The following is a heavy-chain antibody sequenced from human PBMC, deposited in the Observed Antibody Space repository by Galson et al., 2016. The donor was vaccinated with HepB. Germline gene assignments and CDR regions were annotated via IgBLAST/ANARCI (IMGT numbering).Heavy chain of an antibody. D-gene: IGHD2-15*01. Sequence: SLRLSCASSGXXFNXXXMHXXRQAPGKGLDXVAVVSFDGSHKFYADSVKGRFTISRDNSENMVHLQMNSLRPEDTAVYYCAREGSTALNAFDVWGHGTMVTVSS. V-gene: IGHV3-30*04. J-gene: IGHJ3*01. CDR1: GXXFNXXX. CDR3: AREGSTALNAFDV. CDR2: VSFDGSHK.